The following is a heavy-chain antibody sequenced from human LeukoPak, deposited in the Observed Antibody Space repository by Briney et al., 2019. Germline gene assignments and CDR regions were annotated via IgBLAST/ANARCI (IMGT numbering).Heavy chain of an antibody. V-gene: IGHV3-74*01. CDR3: ARDHYHYYYYMDV. CDR2: INSDGSST. Sequence: GGSLRLSCAASGFTLSSYWMHWVRQAPGKGLVWVSRINSDGSSTSYADSVKGRFTISRDNAKNTLYLQMNSLRAEDTAVYYCARDHYHYYYYMDVWGKGTTVTVSS. J-gene: IGHJ6*03. CDR1: GFTLSSYW.